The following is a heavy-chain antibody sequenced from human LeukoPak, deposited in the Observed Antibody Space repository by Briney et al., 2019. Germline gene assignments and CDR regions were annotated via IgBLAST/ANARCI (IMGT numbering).Heavy chain of an antibody. D-gene: IGHD2-2*01. J-gene: IGHJ6*02. V-gene: IGHV4-59*01. CDR2: IYYSGST. Sequence: SETLSLTCNVSSGSLNSYYWSWIRQPPGKGLEWIGYIYYSGSTNDNPSLKSRVTISVDTSKNQFSLKLSSVTAADTAVYYCARVPAAPRLYMDVWGQGTTVIVSS. CDR1: SGSLNSYY. CDR3: ARVPAAPRLYMDV.